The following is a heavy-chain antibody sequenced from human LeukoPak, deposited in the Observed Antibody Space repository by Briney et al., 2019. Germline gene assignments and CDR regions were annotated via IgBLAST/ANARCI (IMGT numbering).Heavy chain of an antibody. Sequence: SETLSLTCTVSGGSISTYYWSWIRQPPGKGMEWIGYIYYGGSTDYNPSLKGRVTISVDTSKNQFSLKLSSVTAADTAVFYCARGRYSSSSDYWGQGTLVTVSS. V-gene: IGHV4-59*01. CDR1: GGSISTYY. CDR3: ARGRYSSSSDY. D-gene: IGHD6-13*01. CDR2: IYYGGST. J-gene: IGHJ4*02.